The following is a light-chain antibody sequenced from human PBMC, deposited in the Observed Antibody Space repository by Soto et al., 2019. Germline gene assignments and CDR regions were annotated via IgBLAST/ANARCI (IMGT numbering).Light chain of an antibody. Sequence: EIVMTQSPATLTMSPGERAALSCRASQSVGIHLAWYQQKPGQAPRLLIYSASTRATGIPARFSASGSGTEFTLTISSPQSEDFAVYYCQQYNNWPLTFGPGTRVDIK. CDR3: QQYNNWPLT. V-gene: IGKV3-15*01. J-gene: IGKJ3*01. CDR2: SAS. CDR1: QSVGIH.